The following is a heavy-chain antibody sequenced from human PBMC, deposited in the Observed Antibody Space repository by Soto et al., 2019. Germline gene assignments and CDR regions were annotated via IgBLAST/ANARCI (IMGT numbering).Heavy chain of an antibody. D-gene: IGHD3-22*01. CDR2: IYPADSET. CDR3: ARRPWLSGYYDY. J-gene: IGHJ4*02. CDR1: GYSFFSHW. V-gene: IGHV5-51*01. Sequence: GESLKISCKGSGYSFFSHWIGWVRQMPGKGLEWVGIIYPADSETRYSPSFQGQVTISVDKSINTAYLQWSSLKASDTAMYYCARRPWLSGYYDYWGQGALVTVSS.